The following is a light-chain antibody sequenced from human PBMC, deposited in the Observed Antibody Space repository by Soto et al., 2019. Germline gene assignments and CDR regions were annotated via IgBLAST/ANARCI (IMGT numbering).Light chain of an antibody. Sequence: EILITQSPATLSVSPGERVTFAWRASQRINSNLAWYQHTPGQAPRLLISGASTGDTGLPSRFSGTGSGTDFTLTLNSLQSEDVEVYYSQQYHHWPVTFGGGTKVDIK. J-gene: IGKJ4*01. CDR1: QRINSN. V-gene: IGKV3-15*01. CDR2: GAS. CDR3: QQYHHWPVT.